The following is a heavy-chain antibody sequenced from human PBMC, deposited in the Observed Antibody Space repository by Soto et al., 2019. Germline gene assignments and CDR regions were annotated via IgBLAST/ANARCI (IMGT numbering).Heavy chain of an antibody. CDR3: VKVGYSGSYSI. V-gene: IGHV3-64D*06. CDR1: GFTVSSYA. J-gene: IGHJ3*02. Sequence: LRLSCSASGFTVSSYAMHWVRQAPGKGLEYVSGISDNGVSTYYTDSVKGRFTIPRDKSKNMLYLQMNSLRAEDTAVYYCVKVGYSGSYSIWGQGTMVTVSS. D-gene: IGHD1-26*01. CDR2: ISDNGVST.